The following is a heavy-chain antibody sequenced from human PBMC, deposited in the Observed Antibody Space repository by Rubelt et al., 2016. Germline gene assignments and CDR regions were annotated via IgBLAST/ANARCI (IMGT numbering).Heavy chain of an antibody. CDR3: ARDTVAALYDY. D-gene: IGHD6-19*01. CDR2: ISYDGSNK. CDR1: GFTFNNSA. V-gene: IGHV3-30*04. J-gene: IGHJ4*02. Sequence: QVHLVESGGGVVQPGRSLRLSCAASGFTFNNSAVHWVRPTPGKGLEWVAVISYDGSNKYYADSGKGRFTISRENSRNTLYLQMNSLRAEDTAVYYCARDTVAALYDYWGQGTLVTVSS.